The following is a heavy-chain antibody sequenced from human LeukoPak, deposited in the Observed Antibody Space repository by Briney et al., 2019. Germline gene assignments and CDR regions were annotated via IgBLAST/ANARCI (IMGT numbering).Heavy chain of an antibody. D-gene: IGHD3-10*01. CDR2: LYYSGST. CDR1: GASISSHY. V-gene: IGHV4-59*08. CDR3: ARFHASSGSYDS. Sequence: SETLSLTCTVSGASISSHYWSWIRQSPGKGLEWIGHLYYSGSTNYNPSLKSRVTISVDRSNNQFSLKLNSVTAADTAVYYCARFHASSGSYDSWGQGTLVTVSS. J-gene: IGHJ4*02.